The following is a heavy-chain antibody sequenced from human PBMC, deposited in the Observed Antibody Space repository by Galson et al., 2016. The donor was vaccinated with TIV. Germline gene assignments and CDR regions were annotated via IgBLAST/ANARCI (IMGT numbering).Heavy chain of an antibody. V-gene: IGHV4-34*01. CDR1: GGSFSEFY. CDR3: ARGRRITLRVGEVPPYGMDV. D-gene: IGHD3-10*01. Sequence: ETLSLTCNVSGGSFSEFYWHWIRQSPGKRLEWIGDTNYRGSTDYNPSLEGRVTISVATSKNQFSLKLTSLSAADTSVYYCARGRRITLRVGEVPPYGMDVWGQGTMVTVSS. J-gene: IGHJ6*02. CDR2: TNYRGST.